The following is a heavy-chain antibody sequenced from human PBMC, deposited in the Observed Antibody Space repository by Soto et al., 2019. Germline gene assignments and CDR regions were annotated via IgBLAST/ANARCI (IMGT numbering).Heavy chain of an antibody. CDR3: ARGGGLVPAAPHHDY. CDR1: GFTFSSYG. D-gene: IGHD2-2*01. J-gene: IGHJ4*02. Sequence: QVQLVESGGGVVQPGRSLRLSCAASGFTFSSYGMHWVRQAPGKGLEWVAVIWYDGSNKYYADYVKGRFTISRDNSKNTLYLQMNSLRAEDTAVYYCARGGGLVPAAPHHDYWGQGTLVTVSS. CDR2: IWYDGSNK. V-gene: IGHV3-33*01.